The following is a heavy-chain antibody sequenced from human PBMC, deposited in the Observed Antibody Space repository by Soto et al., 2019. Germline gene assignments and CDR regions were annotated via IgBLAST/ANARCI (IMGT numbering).Heavy chain of an antibody. Sequence: QVQLVQSGAEVKTPGSSVKVSCTASGGTFSSYAISWVRQAPGQGLEWMGGIIPIFGTANYAQKCQGRVTITAEESTSTAYMEMSSLRSEDTAVYYCARVGWSLLLRWFEPWGQGTLVTASS. CDR3: ARVGWSLLLRWFEP. V-gene: IGHV1-69*01. D-gene: IGHD2-15*01. CDR1: GGTFSSYA. CDR2: IIPIFGTA. J-gene: IGHJ5*02.